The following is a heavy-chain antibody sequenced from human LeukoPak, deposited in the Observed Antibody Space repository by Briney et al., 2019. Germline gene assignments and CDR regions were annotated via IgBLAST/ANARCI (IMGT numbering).Heavy chain of an antibody. CDR2: MNPNSGNT. V-gene: IGHV1-8*01. CDR1: GYTFTSYD. J-gene: IGHJ4*02. Sequence: ASVKVSCKASGYTFTSYDINWVRQATGQGLEWMGWMNPNSGNTGYAKKFQGRVTMTRNTSISTAYMELSSLRSEDTAVYYCARVPYCSGGSCYYYFDYWGQGTLVTVSS. D-gene: IGHD2-15*01. CDR3: ARVPYCSGGSCYYYFDY.